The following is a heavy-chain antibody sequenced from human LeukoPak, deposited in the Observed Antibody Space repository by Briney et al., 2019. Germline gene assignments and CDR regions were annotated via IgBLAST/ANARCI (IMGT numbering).Heavy chain of an antibody. CDR3: ARDAPSIVVVPAAAPYYYYGMDV. D-gene: IGHD2-2*01. Sequence: PGGSLRVSCAASGFTFSSYRMNWVRQAPGKGLEWVSSISSSSSYIYYADSVKGRFTISRDNAKNSLYLQMNSLRAEDTAVYYCARDAPSIVVVPAAAPYYYYGMDVWGQGTTVTVSS. CDR1: GFTFSSYR. V-gene: IGHV3-21*01. CDR2: ISSSSSYI. J-gene: IGHJ6*01.